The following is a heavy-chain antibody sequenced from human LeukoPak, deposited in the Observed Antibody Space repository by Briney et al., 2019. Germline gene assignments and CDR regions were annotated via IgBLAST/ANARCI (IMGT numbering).Heavy chain of an antibody. D-gene: IGHD1-26*01. CDR3: AKATIVGATTSAFDI. Sequence: PGGSLRLSCAASGFTFSSYAMHWVRQAPGKGLEWVAVISYDGSNKYYADSVKGRFTISRDNSKNTLYLQMNSLRAEDTAVYYCAKATIVGATTSAFDIWGQGTTVTVSS. V-gene: IGHV3-30-3*01. CDR2: ISYDGSNK. J-gene: IGHJ3*02. CDR1: GFTFSSYA.